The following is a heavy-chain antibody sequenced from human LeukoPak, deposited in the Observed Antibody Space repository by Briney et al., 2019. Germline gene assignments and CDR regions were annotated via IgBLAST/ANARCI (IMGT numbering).Heavy chain of an antibody. CDR1: GFTFSNYN. Sequence: PGGSLRLSCAASGFTFSNYNMNWVRQAPGKGLEWVSYITSRSSSIYYADSVKGRFTISRDNAKNSLYLQMNSLRVEDTAVYFCVRLSRAGDWGQGTLVTVSS. J-gene: IGHJ4*02. V-gene: IGHV3-48*04. CDR2: ITSRSSSI. CDR3: VRLSRAGD.